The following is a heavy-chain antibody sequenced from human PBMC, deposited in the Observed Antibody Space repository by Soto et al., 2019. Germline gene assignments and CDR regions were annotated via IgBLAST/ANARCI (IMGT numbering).Heavy chain of an antibody. J-gene: IGHJ4*02. Sequence: PSETLSLTCTVSGGSISSYYWSWIRQPPGKGLEWIGYIYYSGSTNYNPSLKSRVTISVDTSKNQFSLKLSSVTAADTAVYYCARVGATTYGLDYWGQGTLVTVS. D-gene: IGHD1-26*01. CDR1: GGSISSYY. CDR2: IYYSGST. V-gene: IGHV4-59*01. CDR3: ARVGATTYGLDY.